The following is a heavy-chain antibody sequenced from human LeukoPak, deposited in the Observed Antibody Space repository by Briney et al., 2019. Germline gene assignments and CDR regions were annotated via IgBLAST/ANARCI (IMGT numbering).Heavy chain of an antibody. J-gene: IGHJ4*02. D-gene: IGHD6-6*01. CDR1: GFTLSSYN. V-gene: IGHV3-33*08. Sequence: HTGGSLRLSCAASGFTLSSYNMFWVRQAPGKGLEWVAIIWSDGSKEYYADSVKGRFTISRDNSKNTLYLQMNSLRADDAAVYYCARDCLFCSSSPYFDYWGQGSLVTVSS. CDR3: ARDCLFCSSSPYFDY. CDR2: IWSDGSKE.